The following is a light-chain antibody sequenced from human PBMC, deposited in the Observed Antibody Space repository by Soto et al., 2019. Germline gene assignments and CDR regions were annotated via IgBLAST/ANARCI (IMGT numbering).Light chain of an antibody. Sequence: EIGLTQSPGTLSLSPGERATLSCRASQSVSSSYLAWYQQKPGQAPRLLIYGASSRATGIPDRFSGSGSGTDFTITISRLEPEDFAVYYCHQYDSSPLTFGGGTKVEIK. CDR2: GAS. J-gene: IGKJ4*01. CDR3: HQYDSSPLT. CDR1: QSVSSSY. V-gene: IGKV3-20*01.